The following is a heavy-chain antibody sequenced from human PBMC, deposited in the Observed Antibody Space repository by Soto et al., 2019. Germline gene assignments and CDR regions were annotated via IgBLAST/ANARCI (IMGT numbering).Heavy chain of an antibody. Sequence: PSETLSLTCAFYGGSFSGYYWSWIRQPPGKGLEWIGEINHSGSTNYNPSLKSRVTISVDTSKNQFSLKLSSVTAADTAVYYCASYSSGWYWQGYWGQGTLVTVSS. CDR3: ASYSSGWYWQGY. CDR1: GGSFSGYY. J-gene: IGHJ4*02. D-gene: IGHD6-19*01. V-gene: IGHV4-34*01. CDR2: INHSGST.